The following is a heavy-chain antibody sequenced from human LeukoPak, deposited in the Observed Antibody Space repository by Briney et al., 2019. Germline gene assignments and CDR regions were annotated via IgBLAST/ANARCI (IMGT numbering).Heavy chain of an antibody. Sequence: WASVKVSCKASGYTFTSYDINWVRQATGQGLEWMGWMNPNSGNTGYAQKFQGRVTMTRNTSISTAYMELSGLRSEDTAVYYCARGYYYDSSGYYWNWFDPWGQGTLVTVSS. CDR1: GYTFTSYD. CDR2: MNPNSGNT. D-gene: IGHD3-22*01. CDR3: ARGYYYDSSGYYWNWFDP. V-gene: IGHV1-8*01. J-gene: IGHJ5*02.